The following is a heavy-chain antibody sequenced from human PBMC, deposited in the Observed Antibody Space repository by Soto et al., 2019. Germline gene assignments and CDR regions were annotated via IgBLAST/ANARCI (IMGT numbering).Heavy chain of an antibody. CDR3: ARDRIEVAALDY. J-gene: IGHJ4*02. CDR2: ITSDGSGT. V-gene: IGHV3-74*01. CDR1: GFTLSSYW. D-gene: IGHD6-19*01. Sequence: EVQLVESGGGLVQPGGSLRLSCAASGFTLSSYWMHWVRQAPGKGLVWVARITSDGSGTTYAVSVKGRFTISRDNAKNTLYLQMNSLRGEDTAVYYCARDRIEVAALDYWGQGTLVTVSS.